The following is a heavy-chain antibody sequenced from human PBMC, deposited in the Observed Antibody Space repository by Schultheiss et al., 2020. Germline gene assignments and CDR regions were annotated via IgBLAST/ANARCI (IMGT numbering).Heavy chain of an antibody. CDR3: ALVWFGELLGSFDY. Sequence: GESLKISCAASGFTFSSYWMHWVRQAPGKGLVWVSRINSDGSSTSYADSVKGRFTISRDNAKNSLYLQMNSLRAEDTAVYYCALVWFGELLGSFDYWGQGTLVTVSS. CDR2: INSDGSST. D-gene: IGHD3-10*01. J-gene: IGHJ4*02. V-gene: IGHV3-74*01. CDR1: GFTFSSYW.